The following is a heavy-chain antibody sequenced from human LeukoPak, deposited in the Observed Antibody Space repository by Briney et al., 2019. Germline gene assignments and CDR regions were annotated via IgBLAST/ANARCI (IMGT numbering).Heavy chain of an antibody. CDR1: GFTRSSNY. J-gene: IGHJ4*02. D-gene: IGHD5-12*01. Sequence: GGSLGLSCAASGFTRSSNYMSWVRQAPGKGLEWVSVIYSGGSTYYADSVKGRFTTSRDNSKNTLYLQMNSLRAEDTAVYYCARWPGGSGYGYWGQGTLATVSS. CDR3: ARWPGGSGYGY. CDR2: IYSGGST. V-gene: IGHV3-66*02.